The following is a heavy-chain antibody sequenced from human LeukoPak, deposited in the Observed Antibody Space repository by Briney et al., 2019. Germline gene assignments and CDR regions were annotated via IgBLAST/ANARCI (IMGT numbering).Heavy chain of an antibody. Sequence: SETLSLTCTVSGGSISSSSYYWGWIRQPPGKGLEWIGSIYYSGSTYYNPSLKSRVTISVDTSMNQFSLKLGPVTAADTAVYYCASSLYCSGGSCYGAFDIWGQGTMVTVSS. V-gene: IGHV4-39*01. D-gene: IGHD2-15*01. CDR2: IYYSGST. CDR1: GGSISSSSYY. J-gene: IGHJ3*02. CDR3: ASSLYCSGGSCYGAFDI.